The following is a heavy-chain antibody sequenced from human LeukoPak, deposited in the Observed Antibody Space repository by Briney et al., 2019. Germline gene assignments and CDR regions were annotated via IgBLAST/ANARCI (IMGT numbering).Heavy chain of an antibody. CDR2: IYSGGST. CDR1: GFTVSSNY. V-gene: IGHV3-53*01. J-gene: IGHJ4*02. Sequence: QPGGSLRLSCAASGFTVSSNYMSWVRQAPGKGLEWVSVIYSGGSTYYADSVKGRFTISRDNAKNSLYLQMNSLRAEDTAVYYCARDESWSFDYWGQGTLVTVSS. CDR3: ARDESWSFDY. D-gene: IGHD6-13*01.